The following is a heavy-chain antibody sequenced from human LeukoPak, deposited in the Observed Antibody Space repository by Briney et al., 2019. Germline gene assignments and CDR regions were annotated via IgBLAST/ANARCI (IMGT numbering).Heavy chain of an antibody. V-gene: IGHV3-30-3*01. CDR1: GFTFSGYA. CDR3: ARDIYDSSGYYGYYFDY. CDR2: ISYDGSNK. D-gene: IGHD3-22*01. J-gene: IGHJ4*02. Sequence: GGSLRLSCAASGFTFSGYAMHWVRQAPGKGLEWVAVISYDGSNKYYADSVKGRFTISRDNSKNTLYLQMNSLRAEDTAVYYCARDIYDSSGYYGYYFDYWGQGTLVTVSS.